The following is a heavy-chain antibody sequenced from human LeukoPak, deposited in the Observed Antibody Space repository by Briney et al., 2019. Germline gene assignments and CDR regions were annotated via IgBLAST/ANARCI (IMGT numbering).Heavy chain of an antibody. CDR1: GFTFSSYA. J-gene: IGHJ4*02. D-gene: IGHD3-22*01. Sequence: GGSLRLSCAASGFTFSSYAMSWVRQAPGKGLEWVSAISGSGGSTYYADSVKGRFTISRDNSRNTLYLQMNSLRAEDTAVYYCAKDDDSSGFGYFDYWGQGTLVTVSS. V-gene: IGHV3-23*01. CDR3: AKDDDSSGFGYFDY. CDR2: ISGSGGST.